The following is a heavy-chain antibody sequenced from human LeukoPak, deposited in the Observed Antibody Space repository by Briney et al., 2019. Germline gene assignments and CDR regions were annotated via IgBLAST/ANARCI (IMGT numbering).Heavy chain of an antibody. Sequence: GGSLRLSCAASDFKIRNFYISWVRQAPGKGLEWVSVISGGGDTSYSDSAKGRFTISRHTSKNTVFLQMNKLRVEDTAVYFCARGFHSYGLSYYFDYWGQGTGVTVSS. CDR1: DFKIRNFY. CDR3: ARGFHSYGLSYYFDY. D-gene: IGHD3-16*01. J-gene: IGHJ4*02. V-gene: IGHV3-53*01. CDR2: ISGGGDT.